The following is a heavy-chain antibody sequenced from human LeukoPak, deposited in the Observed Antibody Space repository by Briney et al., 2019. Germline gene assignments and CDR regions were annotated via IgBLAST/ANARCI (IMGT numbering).Heavy chain of an antibody. D-gene: IGHD2-2*01. V-gene: IGHV3-73*01. J-gene: IGHJ4*02. Sequence: GGSLKLSCAASGFTFSGSALHWVRQASGKGLEWVGRIRTKTNNYATAYAASVKGRFTVSRNDSKNTAYLQMNSLQTEDTAVYYCARSAYCSSTRCYRFDYWGQGTLVTVSS. CDR2: IRTKTNNYAT. CDR1: GFTFSGSA. CDR3: ARSAYCSSTRCYRFDY.